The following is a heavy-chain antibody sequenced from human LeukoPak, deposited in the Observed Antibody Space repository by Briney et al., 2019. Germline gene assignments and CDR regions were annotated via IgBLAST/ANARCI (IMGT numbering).Heavy chain of an antibody. CDR1: GFTFSNYY. CDR3: ARGWYTDAFDI. D-gene: IGHD1-1*01. Sequence: GGSLRLSCAASGFTFSNYYMHWLRQAPFRGLEWVSSTSESNDNIKYADSVKGRFTISRDNAKNSLYLQMNSLRAEDTAVYFCARGWYTDAFDIWGQGTMVTVSS. J-gene: IGHJ3*02. V-gene: IGHV3-21*01. CDR2: TSESNDNI.